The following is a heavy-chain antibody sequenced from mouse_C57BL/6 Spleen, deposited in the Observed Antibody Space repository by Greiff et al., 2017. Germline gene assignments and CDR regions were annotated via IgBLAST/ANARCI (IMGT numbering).Heavy chain of an antibody. V-gene: IGHV1-53*01. CDR2: INPSNGGT. Sequence: QVQLKQPGTELVKPGASVKMSCKASGYTFTSYWMHWVKQRPGQGLEWIGNINPSNGGTNYNEKFKSKATLTVDKSSSTAYMQLRSLTSEDSAVYYCALLWLRLGYFDYWCQGTTLTVSS. J-gene: IGHJ2*01. D-gene: IGHD2-2*01. CDR1: GYTFTSYW. CDR3: ALLWLRLGYFDY.